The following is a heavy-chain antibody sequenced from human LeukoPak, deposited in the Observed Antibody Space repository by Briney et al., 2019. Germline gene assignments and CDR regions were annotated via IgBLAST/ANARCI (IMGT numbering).Heavy chain of an antibody. J-gene: IGHJ4*02. CDR3: AKENPVGGTNYFDY. D-gene: IGHD1-26*01. V-gene: IGHV3-11*01. CDR1: GFTFSDYY. CDR2: ISSSGSTI. Sequence: GGSLRLSCAASGFTFSDYYMSWIRQAPGKGLEWVSYISSSGSTIYYADSVKGRFTISRDNAKNSLYLQMNTLRAEDTAVYYCAKENPVGGTNYFDYWGQGTLVTVSS.